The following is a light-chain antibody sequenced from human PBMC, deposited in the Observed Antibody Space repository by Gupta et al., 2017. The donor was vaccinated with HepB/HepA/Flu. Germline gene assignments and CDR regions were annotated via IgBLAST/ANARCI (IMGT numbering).Light chain of an antibody. CDR3: RYGGYSQLT. J-gene: IGKJ5*01. CDR1: ENVNTFY. V-gene: IGKV3-20*01. Sequence: EIPLTQSPGTLSLSPGETVTLSCGASENVNTFYLSWYQQKPGQAPRLLVYGASSRAADIPDRFSGVASGTDITLTISRLEPEDFTVYYCRYGGYSQLTFGQGTQVEIK. CDR2: GAS.